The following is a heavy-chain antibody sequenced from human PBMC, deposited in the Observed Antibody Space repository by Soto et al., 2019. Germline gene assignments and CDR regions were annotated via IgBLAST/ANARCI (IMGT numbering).Heavy chain of an antibody. Sequence: ASVKVSCKASGGTFSSYAISWVRQAPGQGLEWMGGIIPIFGIANYAQKFQGRVTITADESTSTAYMELSSLRSEDTAVYYCARVSWREKYGMDVWGQGTTVTVSS. J-gene: IGHJ6*02. V-gene: IGHV1-69*13. CDR3: ARVSWREKYGMDV. CDR2: IIPIFGIA. CDR1: GGTFSSYA.